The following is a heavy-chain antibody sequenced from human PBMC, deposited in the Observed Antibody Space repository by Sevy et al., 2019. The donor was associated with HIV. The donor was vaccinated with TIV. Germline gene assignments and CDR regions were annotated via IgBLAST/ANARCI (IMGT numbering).Heavy chain of an antibody. D-gene: IGHD3-9*01. V-gene: IGHV4-59*01. CDR2: LFYSGST. J-gene: IGHJ4*02. CDR3: ARAAYGMSLDY. CDR1: GGSINSYY. Sequence: SETLSLTCTVSGGSINSYYWTWIRQPPGKGLEWIGYLFYSGSTNYNPSLKSRVTISLDTSKNQFSLILSSVTAADTAVYYCARAAYGMSLDYWGRGTLVTVSS.